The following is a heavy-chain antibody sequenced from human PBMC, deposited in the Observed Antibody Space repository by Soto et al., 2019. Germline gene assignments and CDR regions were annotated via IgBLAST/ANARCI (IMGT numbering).Heavy chain of an antibody. CDR3: ARGRYGDY. J-gene: IGHJ4*02. D-gene: IGHD1-1*01. V-gene: IGHV1-18*01. CDR2: ISAHNGNT. Sequence: QVHLVQSGAEVKKPGAPVKVSCKGSGYAFTTYGITWVRQAPGQGLEWMGWISAHNGNTNYAQKLQGRVTVTRDTSTSTAYMELRILRSDDTAVYYCARGRYGDYWGQGALVTVSS. CDR1: GYAFTTYG.